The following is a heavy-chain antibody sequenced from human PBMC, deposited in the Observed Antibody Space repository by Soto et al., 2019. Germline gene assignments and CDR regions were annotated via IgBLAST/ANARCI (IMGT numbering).Heavy chain of an antibody. CDR1: GGTFSSYT. CDR3: ASGNSSSREFDH. CDR2: IIPILGIA. V-gene: IGHV1-69*02. D-gene: IGHD6-13*01. J-gene: IGHJ4*02. Sequence: QVQLVQSGAEVKKPGSSVKVSCKASGGTFSSYTISWVRQAPGQGLEWMGRIIPILGIANYAQKFQGRVTITADKSTSTAYMELSRLRSEDTAVYYCASGNSSSREFDHWGEGPLVTVSS.